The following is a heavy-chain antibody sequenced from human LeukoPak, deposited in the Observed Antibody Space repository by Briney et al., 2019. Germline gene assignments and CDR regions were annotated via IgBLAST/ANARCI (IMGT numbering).Heavy chain of an antibody. D-gene: IGHD1-26*01. CDR3: AKGMGATNFYYFDY. Sequence: PGGSLRLSCAASGFTFSSFAMNWARQAPGKGLEWVSAISSSGSSTYYADSVKGRFTISRDNSKKTLYLQMSSLRAEDAAVYYCAKGMGATNFYYFDYWGQGTLVTVSS. V-gene: IGHV3-23*01. CDR2: ISSSGSST. J-gene: IGHJ4*02. CDR1: GFTFSSFA.